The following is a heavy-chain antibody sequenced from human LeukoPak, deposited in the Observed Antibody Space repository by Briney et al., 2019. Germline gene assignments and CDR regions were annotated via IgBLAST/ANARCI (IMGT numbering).Heavy chain of an antibody. V-gene: IGHV1-69*04. CDR2: IIPILGIA. Sequence: SVKVSCKASGGTFSSYAISWVRQAPGQGLEWMGRIIPILGIANYAQKFQGRVTITADKSTSTAYMELRSLRSDDTAVYYCARGGVAARPLGWFDPWGQGTLVTVSS. D-gene: IGHD6-6*01. CDR3: ARGGVAARPLGWFDP. CDR1: GGTFSSYA. J-gene: IGHJ5*02.